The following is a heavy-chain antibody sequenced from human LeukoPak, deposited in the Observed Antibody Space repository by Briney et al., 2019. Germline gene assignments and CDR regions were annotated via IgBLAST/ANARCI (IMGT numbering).Heavy chain of an antibody. CDR1: GYTFTSYD. Sequence: ASAKVSCKASGYTFTSYDINWVRQATGQGLEWMGWMNPNSGNTGYAQKFQGRVTMTRNTSISTAYMELSSLRSEDTAVYYCARQGGYSYGFDYWGQGTLVTVSS. CDR3: ARQGGYSYGFDY. CDR2: MNPNSGNT. V-gene: IGHV1-8*01. D-gene: IGHD5-18*01. J-gene: IGHJ4*02.